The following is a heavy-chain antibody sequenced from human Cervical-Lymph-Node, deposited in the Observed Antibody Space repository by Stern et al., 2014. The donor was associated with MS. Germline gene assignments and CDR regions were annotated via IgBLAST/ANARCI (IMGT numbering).Heavy chain of an antibody. D-gene: IGHD6-6*01. Sequence: QLQLQESGPGLVKPSQTLSLTCRVSGGSIKSGGPSWSWIRQHPGKGLEWIGYIYYSGRTYYNPSLEGRVAISMDKSKNQFSLTLTSLTAADTAVYYCARDNGQLVQIYWGQGTLVTVSS. CDR1: GGSIKSGGPS. CDR3: ARDNGQLVQIY. V-gene: IGHV4-31*03. J-gene: IGHJ4*02. CDR2: IYYSGRT.